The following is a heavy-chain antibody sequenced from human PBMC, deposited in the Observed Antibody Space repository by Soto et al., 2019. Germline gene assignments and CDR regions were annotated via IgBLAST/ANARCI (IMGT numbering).Heavy chain of an antibody. CDR2: IYPGDSDT. Sequence: PGESLKISCKGSGYSFTNYWIAWVRQLPGKGLEWMGIIYPGDSDTRYSPSFQGQVTISADKSITTAYLQWNSLKASDTAIYYCARELNGGSLAAYWGQGTLVTVSS. V-gene: IGHV5-51*01. CDR1: GYSFTNYW. D-gene: IGHD2-15*01. J-gene: IGHJ4*02. CDR3: ARELNGGSLAAY.